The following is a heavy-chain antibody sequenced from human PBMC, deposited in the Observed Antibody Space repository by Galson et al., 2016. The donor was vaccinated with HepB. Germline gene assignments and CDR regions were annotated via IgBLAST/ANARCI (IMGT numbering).Heavy chain of an antibody. V-gene: IGHV3-66*03. D-gene: IGHD3-16*01. J-gene: IGHJ6*03. CDR2: IYSLGST. CDR1: DFTVTSHY. Sequence: SLRLSCAASDFTVTSHYMNWVRRAPGRGLEWVSVIYSLGSTSSADSVKGRFTISRDISKNTIYLQMNSPRVEDTAVYYCARGPHYDYYMDVWGKGTTVTVSS. CDR3: ARGPHYDYYMDV.